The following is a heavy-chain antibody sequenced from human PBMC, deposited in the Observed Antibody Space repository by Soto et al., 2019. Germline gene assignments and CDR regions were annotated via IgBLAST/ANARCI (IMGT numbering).Heavy chain of an antibody. Sequence: SVKVSCKASGGTFSSYAISWVRQAPGQGLEWMGGIIPIFGTANYAQKFQGRVTITADESTSTAYMELSSLRSEDTAVYYCARDGHPTASDYYSFDCWGQGTLVTVSS. CDR2: IIPIFGTA. D-gene: IGHD3-22*01. CDR1: GGTFSSYA. CDR3: ARDGHPTASDYYSFDC. V-gene: IGHV1-69*13. J-gene: IGHJ4*02.